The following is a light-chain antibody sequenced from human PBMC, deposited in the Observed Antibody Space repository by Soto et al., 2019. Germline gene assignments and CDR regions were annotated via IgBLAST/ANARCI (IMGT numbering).Light chain of an antibody. CDR2: EGS. CDR3: CSYAGSSTWV. Sequence: QSALTQPRSVSGSPGQSVIISCTGTSSDVGSYNLVSWYQQHPGKAPKLMIYEGSKRPSGVSNRFSGSKSGNTASLTISGLQAEDEADYYCCSYAGSSTWVFGGGTKLTVL. CDR1: SSDVGSYNL. V-gene: IGLV2-23*01. J-gene: IGLJ3*02.